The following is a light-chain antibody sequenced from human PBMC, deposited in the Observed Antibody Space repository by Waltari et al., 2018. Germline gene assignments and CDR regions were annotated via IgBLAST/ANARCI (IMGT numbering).Light chain of an antibody. CDR2: WAS. J-gene: IGKJ4*01. Sequence: DIVMTQSADSLAVSLGERATINCKSSQSLLYGSNNKNYLVWYQQKPGQPPKLLIYWASTRESGVPDRFSGSGSGTDFTLTISSLQAEDVAVYFCQQYYSIPFTFGGGTKVEIE. CDR3: QQYYSIPFT. V-gene: IGKV4-1*01. CDR1: QSLLYGSNNKNY.